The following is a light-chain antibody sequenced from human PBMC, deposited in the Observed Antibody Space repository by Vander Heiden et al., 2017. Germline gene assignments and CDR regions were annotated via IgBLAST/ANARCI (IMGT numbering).Light chain of an antibody. J-gene: IGLJ2*01. Sequence: SSELTQDPAVSVALGQTVRITCQGDSLRSYYASWYQQKPGQAPVLVIYGKTNRPSGIPDRFSGSSSGNTASLTITGAQAEDEADYYCNSRDSSGNHLVFGGGNKLTVL. CDR1: SLRSYY. V-gene: IGLV3-19*01. CDR3: NSRDSSGNHLV. CDR2: GKT.